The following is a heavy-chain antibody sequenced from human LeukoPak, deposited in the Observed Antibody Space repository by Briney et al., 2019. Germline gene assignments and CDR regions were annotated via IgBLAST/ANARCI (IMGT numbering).Heavy chain of an antibody. D-gene: IGHD3-22*01. V-gene: IGHV3-7*01. J-gene: IGHJ6*03. CDR1: GFTFRSYW. CDR3: ASYDMSGYYPYYHYYMDI. CDR2: IKEDGSEK. Sequence: GGSLRLSCVGSGFTFRSYWMSWVRQAPGKGLEWVANIKEDGSEKHYVDSVKGRFTISRDNAKKSLYLQMNSLRPDDTAVYYCASYDMSGYYPYYHYYMDIWGKGTTVTISS.